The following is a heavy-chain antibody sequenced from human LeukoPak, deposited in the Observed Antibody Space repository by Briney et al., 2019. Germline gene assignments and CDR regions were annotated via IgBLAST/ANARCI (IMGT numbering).Heavy chain of an antibody. CDR3: AGDLPLASWAFDI. Sequence: SETLSLTCTVSGGSLSSYYWSWIRQSPGKGLEWIGYIYYSGSTHYNPSLKSRVTISVDTSKTQFSLKLSSVTAADTAVYYCAGDLPLASWAFDIWGQGTMVTVSS. J-gene: IGHJ3*02. V-gene: IGHV4-59*01. CDR1: GGSLSSYY. D-gene: IGHD2-15*01. CDR2: IYYSGST.